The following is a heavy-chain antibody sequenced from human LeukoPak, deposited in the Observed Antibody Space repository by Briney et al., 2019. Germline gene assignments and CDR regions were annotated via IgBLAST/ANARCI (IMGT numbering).Heavy chain of an antibody. CDR3: ARDASLRGVIPTASFY. Sequence: GGSLRLSCAASGFTVSSNYMSWVRQAPGKGLEWVSVIYSGGSTYYADSVKGRFTISRDNSKNTLYLQMNSLSSDDTAVYYCARDASLRGVIPTASFYWGQGTLVTVSS. CDR2: IYSGGST. CDR1: GFTVSSNY. V-gene: IGHV3-53*05. J-gene: IGHJ4*02. D-gene: IGHD3-10*01.